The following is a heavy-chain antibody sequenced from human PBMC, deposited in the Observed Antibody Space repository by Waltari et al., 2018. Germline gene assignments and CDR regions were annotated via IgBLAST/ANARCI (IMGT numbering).Heavy chain of an antibody. Sequence: QVQLVQSGAEVKKPGASVKVSCKASGYTFTSYDINWVRRATGQGLEWMGWMNPNSGNTGYAQKFQGRVTMTRNTSISTAYMELSSLRSEDTAVYYCARGYVTGRFGEREFDYWGQGTLVTVSS. CDR1: GYTFTSYD. D-gene: IGHD3-10*01. CDR2: MNPNSGNT. V-gene: IGHV1-8*01. J-gene: IGHJ4*02. CDR3: ARGYVTGRFGEREFDY.